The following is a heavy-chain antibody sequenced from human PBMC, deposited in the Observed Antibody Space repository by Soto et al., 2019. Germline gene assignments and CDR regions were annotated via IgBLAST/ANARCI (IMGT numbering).Heavy chain of an antibody. CDR3: ATRGYGSGSYSVLDP. Sequence: QVQLQQWGAGLLKPSETLSLTCAVYGGSFSGYYWSWIRQPPGKGLEWIGEINHSGSTNYNPSLKSRVTISVDTSKNQCSLKLSSVTAADTAVYYCATRGYGSGSYSVLDPWGQGTLVTVSS. CDR2: INHSGST. J-gene: IGHJ5*02. D-gene: IGHD3-10*01. CDR1: GGSFSGYY. V-gene: IGHV4-34*01.